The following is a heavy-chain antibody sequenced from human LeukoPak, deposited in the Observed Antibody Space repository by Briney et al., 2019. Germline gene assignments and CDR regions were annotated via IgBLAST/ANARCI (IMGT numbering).Heavy chain of an antibody. Sequence: GGSLRLSCAASGFTFSSYSMNWVRQAPGKGLEWVSSISSSSSYIYYADSVKGRFTISRDDAKNSLYLQMNSLRAEDTAVYYCARVRLRKDIVATDYFDYWGQGTLVTVSS. V-gene: IGHV3-21*01. J-gene: IGHJ4*02. CDR1: GFTFSSYS. CDR2: ISSSSSYI. D-gene: IGHD5-12*01. CDR3: ARVRLRKDIVATDYFDY.